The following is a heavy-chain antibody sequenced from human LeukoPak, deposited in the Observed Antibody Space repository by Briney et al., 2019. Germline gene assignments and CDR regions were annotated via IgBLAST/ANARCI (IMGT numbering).Heavy chain of an antibody. CDR3: ARHPTTVVQGNAFDI. CDR1: GDSITNNNCY. D-gene: IGHD4-17*01. V-gene: IGHV4-39*01. J-gene: IGHJ3*02. CDR2: IYYSGSS. Sequence: PSKTLSLTCTVSGDSITNNNCYWGWVRQPPGKGLEWIASIYYSGSSYYSPSLKSRVTISVDTSKNQFSLKLGSVTAADTAVYYCARHPTTVVQGNAFDIWGQGTMVTVSS.